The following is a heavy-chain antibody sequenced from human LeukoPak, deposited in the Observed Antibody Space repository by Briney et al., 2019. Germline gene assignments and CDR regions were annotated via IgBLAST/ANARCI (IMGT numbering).Heavy chain of an antibody. CDR1: GGTFSSYT. CDR3: ARDGKYYGSGSLFELDYYFDY. J-gene: IGHJ4*02. CDR2: IIPILGIA. Sequence: GASVKVSCKASGGTFSSYTISWVRQAPGQGLEWMGRIIPILGIANYAQKFQGRVTITTDESTSTAYMELSSLRSEDTAVYYCARDGKYYGSGSLFELDYYFDYWGQGTLVTVSS. V-gene: IGHV1-69*16. D-gene: IGHD3-10*01.